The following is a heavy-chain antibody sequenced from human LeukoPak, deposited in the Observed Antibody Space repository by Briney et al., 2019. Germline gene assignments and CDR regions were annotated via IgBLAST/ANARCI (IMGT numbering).Heavy chain of an antibody. CDR3: ARQKYDFWSGLFPCYFDS. Sequence: SETLSLTCTVSVGSINTVNYYWAWIRQSPGKGLEWIGSSYFGGSIYYNPSLESRVSISVDTSKNQFSLKLRSVTATDMALYYCARQKYDFWSGLFPCYFDSWGQGTWVTVSS. CDR1: VGSINTVNYY. D-gene: IGHD3/OR15-3a*01. J-gene: IGHJ4*02. V-gene: IGHV4-39*01. CDR2: SYFGGSI.